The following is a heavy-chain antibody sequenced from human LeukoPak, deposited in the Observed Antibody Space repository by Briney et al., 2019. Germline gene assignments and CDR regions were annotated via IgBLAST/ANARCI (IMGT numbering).Heavy chain of an antibody. V-gene: IGHV3-21*01. CDR2: ISGASIYI. CDR3: ARDRSYYDSGSHQGFDD. CDR1: GFTFSSYV. D-gene: IGHD3-10*01. J-gene: IGHJ4*02. Sequence: GGSLRLSCAASGFTFSSYVMSWVRQAPGKGPEWVSSISGASIYIYYADSVKGRFTISRGNAKNSLYLQMNSLRVEDTAVYYCARDRSYYDSGSHQGFDDWGQGTLVTVSS.